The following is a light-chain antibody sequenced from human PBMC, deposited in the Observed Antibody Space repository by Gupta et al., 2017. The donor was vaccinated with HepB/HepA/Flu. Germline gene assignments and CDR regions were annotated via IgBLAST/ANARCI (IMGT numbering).Light chain of an antibody. CDR2: RND. V-gene: IGLV1-51*02. CDR3: ATRETRLRGV. CDR1: SSDIGSHS. J-gene: IGLJ3*02. Sequence: SVLTQPPSVSAAPGQKVTIFCPGTSSDIGSHSVSWYQYLPGTAPKLLIYRNDQRYSGIPYRFSASKSDTSATLDIIDLQTEDEADYYCATRETRLRGVFGGGTHLTV.